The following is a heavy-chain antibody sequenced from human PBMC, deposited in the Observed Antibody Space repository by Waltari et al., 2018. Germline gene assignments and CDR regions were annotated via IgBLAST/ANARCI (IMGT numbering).Heavy chain of an antibody. J-gene: IGHJ4*02. CDR2: IYYSGST. CDR3: ASVRPYYDFWSGPTSIDY. Sequence: QVQLQESGPGLVKPSETLSLTCTVSGGSISSYYWSWIRQPPGKGLEWIGYIYYSGSTNYNPSLKSRVTISVDTSKNQFSLKLSSVTAADTAVYYCASVRPYYDFWSGPTSIDYWGQGTLVTVSS. D-gene: IGHD3-3*01. CDR1: GGSISSYY. V-gene: IGHV4-59*01.